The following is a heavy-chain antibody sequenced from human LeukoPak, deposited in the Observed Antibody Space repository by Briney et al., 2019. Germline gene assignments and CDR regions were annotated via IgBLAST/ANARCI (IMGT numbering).Heavy chain of an antibody. J-gene: IGHJ4*02. CDR1: GYTFTGYY. Sequence: GASVKVSCKASGYTFTGYYMHWVRQAPGQGLEWMGWINPNSGGTNYAQKFQDRDTMTRDTSISTAYMELSRLRSDDTAVYYCARAMYSSGWLRFDYWGQGTLVTVSS. D-gene: IGHD6-25*01. CDR2: INPNSGGT. V-gene: IGHV1-2*02. CDR3: ARAMYSSGWLRFDY.